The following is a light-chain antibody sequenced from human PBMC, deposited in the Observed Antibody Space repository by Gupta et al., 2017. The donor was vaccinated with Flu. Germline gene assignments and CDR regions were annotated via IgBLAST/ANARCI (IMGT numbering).Light chain of an antibody. J-gene: IGKJ5*01. Sequence: SPAFLSASIGDRVTITCRASQGISSYLAWYQQKPGKAPKLLIYAASTLQSGSGTEVTLTISSLQPEDFATYYCQQLRTYPITFGQGTRLEIK. V-gene: IGKV1-9*01. CDR2: AAS. CDR3: QQLRTYPIT. CDR1: QGISSY.